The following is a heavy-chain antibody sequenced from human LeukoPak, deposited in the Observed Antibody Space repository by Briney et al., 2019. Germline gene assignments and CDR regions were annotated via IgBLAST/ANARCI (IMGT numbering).Heavy chain of an antibody. CDR1: GFTFSNYA. CDR2: ISGSGGST. J-gene: IGHJ3*02. CDR3: AKDNKGSWMNDAFDI. Sequence: GGSLRLSCAASGFTFSNYAMSWVRQAPGKGLEGVSGISGSGGSTYFADSVKGRFTISRDNSKNTLYLQMNSLRAEDTAVYYCAKDNKGSWMNDAFDIWGQGTMVTVSS. D-gene: IGHD6-13*01. V-gene: IGHV3-23*01.